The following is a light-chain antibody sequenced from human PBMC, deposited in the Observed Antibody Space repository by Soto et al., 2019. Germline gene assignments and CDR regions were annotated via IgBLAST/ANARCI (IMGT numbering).Light chain of an antibody. CDR2: GNS. J-gene: IGLJ2*01. CDR1: SSNIGAGYD. CDR3: QSYDSSLSGGV. Sequence: QAVVRQPPSVSGAPGQRVTISCTGSSSNIGAGYDVHWYQQLPGTAPKLLIYGNSNRPSGVPDRFSGSKSGTSASLAITGLQAEDEADYYCQSYDSSLSGGVFGGGTKVTV. V-gene: IGLV1-40*01.